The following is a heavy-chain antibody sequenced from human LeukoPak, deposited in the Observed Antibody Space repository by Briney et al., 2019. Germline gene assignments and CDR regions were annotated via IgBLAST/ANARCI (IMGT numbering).Heavy chain of an antibody. V-gene: IGHV1-69*04. CDR2: IIPILGIA. J-gene: IGHJ5*02. CDR3: ARRAGATSFDP. D-gene: IGHD1-26*01. Sequence: GASVKVSCKASGYTFTSYGISWVRQAPGQGLEWMGRIIPILGIANYAQKFQGRVTITADKSTSTAYMELSSLRSEDTAVYYCARRAGATSFDPWGQGTLVTVSS. CDR1: GYTFTSYG.